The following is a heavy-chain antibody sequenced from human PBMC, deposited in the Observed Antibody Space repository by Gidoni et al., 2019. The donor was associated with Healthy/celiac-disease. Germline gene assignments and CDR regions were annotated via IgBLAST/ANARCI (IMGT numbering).Heavy chain of an antibody. CDR2: IYYNGNT. CDR1: GSMNRYY. CDR3: ARHFSSVRYYFYYIDV. J-gene: IGHJ6*03. Sequence: QVQLQASGPGLVKPNGSMNRYYWSWIRQPPGKGLEWIGYIYYNGNTKYNPSLKSRVTISGDTSKSQFSLNLSSVTAADTAVYYCARHFSSVRYYFYYIDVWGKGTAVTVSS. V-gene: IGHV4-59*08. D-gene: IGHD6-6*01.